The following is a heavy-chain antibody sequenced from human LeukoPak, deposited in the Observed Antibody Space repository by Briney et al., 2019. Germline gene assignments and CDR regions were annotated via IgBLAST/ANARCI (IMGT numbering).Heavy chain of an antibody. Sequence: GGSLRLSCAASGFIFRSYSMNWVRQAPGKGLEWLSYISSSGSIIYYADAVEGRFTISGDNAKNSLYLQMNSLRAEDTAVYYCARVDGWREMAAIKHFDCWGQGTLVTVSS. CDR1: GFIFRSYS. CDR2: ISSSGSII. CDR3: ARVDGWREMAAIKHFDC. D-gene: IGHD5-24*01. J-gene: IGHJ4*02. V-gene: IGHV3-48*01.